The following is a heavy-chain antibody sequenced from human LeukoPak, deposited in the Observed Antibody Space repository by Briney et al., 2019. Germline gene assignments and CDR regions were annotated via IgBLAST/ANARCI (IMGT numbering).Heavy chain of an antibody. CDR1: GYTFTGYY. D-gene: IGHD5-24*01. J-gene: IGHJ4*02. CDR2: INPNSGGT. Sequence: ASVKVSCKASGYTFTGYYMHWVRQAPGQGLEWMGWINPNSGGTNYAQKFQGRVTMTRDTSISTAYMELSRLRSDDTAVYYCARERRDGYNAFDYWGQGTLVTVSS. V-gene: IGHV1-2*02. CDR3: ARERRDGYNAFDY.